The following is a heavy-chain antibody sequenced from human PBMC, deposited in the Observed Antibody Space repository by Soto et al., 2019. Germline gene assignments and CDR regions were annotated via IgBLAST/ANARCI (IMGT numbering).Heavy chain of an antibody. CDR1: GGSVSDKTYY. V-gene: IGHV4-61*01. CDR3: ARTTAVPNTLRSRYYFDY. D-gene: IGHD4-17*01. Sequence: QVQLQESGPGLLKPSETLSLTCSVSGGSVSDKTYYWGWIRQRPGEELEWIGYIYYGGTTNYNPSLKSRATISVDTSKTQFSLRLSSVTAADTALYYCARTTAVPNTLRSRYYFDYWGQGTLVTVSS. CDR2: IYYGGTT. J-gene: IGHJ4*02.